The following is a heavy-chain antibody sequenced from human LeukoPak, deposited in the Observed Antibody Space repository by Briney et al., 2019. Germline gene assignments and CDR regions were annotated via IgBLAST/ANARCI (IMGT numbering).Heavy chain of an antibody. J-gene: IGHJ4*02. Sequence: GESLKISCKGSGYSFTSYWINWVRQMPGKGLGWMGIIYPGDSDTRYSPSFQGQVTISADKSISTAYLQWSSLKASDTAMYYCARLSREYYFDYWGQGTLVTVSS. CDR1: GYSFTSYW. D-gene: IGHD5-24*01. V-gene: IGHV5-51*01. CDR3: ARLSREYYFDY. CDR2: IYPGDSDT.